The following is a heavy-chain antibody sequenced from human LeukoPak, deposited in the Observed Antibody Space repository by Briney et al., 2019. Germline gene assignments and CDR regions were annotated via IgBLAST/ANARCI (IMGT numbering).Heavy chain of an antibody. CDR3: VRDWDHFDFDS. V-gene: IGHV3-74*01. D-gene: IGHD3-9*01. J-gene: IGHJ5*01. CDR1: GFTFSNYW. CDR2: IKGDGSHT. Sequence: GGSLRLSCAASGFTFSNYWMHWVRQAPGKGLVWVSRIKGDGSHTIYADSVKGRFTISRDDAKNTLYLQMKSLRAEDTAVYYCVRDWDHFDFDSWGLGTLVTVSS.